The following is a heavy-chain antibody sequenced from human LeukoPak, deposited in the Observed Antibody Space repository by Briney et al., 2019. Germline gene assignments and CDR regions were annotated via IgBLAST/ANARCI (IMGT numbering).Heavy chain of an antibody. J-gene: IGHJ5*02. CDR2: IRYDGSNK. CDR3: AKDQRLLGGWEDWFDP. V-gene: IGHV3-30*02. Sequence: GGSLRLSCAASGFTFSSYGMHWVRQAPGKGLEWVAFIRYDGSNKYYADSVKGRFTISRDNSKNTLYLQMNSLRAEDTAVYYCAKDQRLLGGWEDWFDPWGQGTLVTVSS. D-gene: IGHD6-19*01. CDR1: GFTFSSYG.